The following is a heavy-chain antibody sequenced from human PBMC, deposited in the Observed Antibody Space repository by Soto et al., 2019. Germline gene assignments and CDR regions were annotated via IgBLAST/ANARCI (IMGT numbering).Heavy chain of an antibody. Sequence: GGSLRLSCAASGFTFNSYAMTWVRQAPGKGLEWVSTISASGVSIYYADSVKGRFTISRDIYKHTLYLPLTSLRVEDTPVYYCAKGVKTLVDSFDFWGQGTLVPVSS. D-gene: IGHD6-6*01. V-gene: IGHV3-23*01. CDR2: ISASGVSI. CDR1: GFTFNSYA. CDR3: AKGVKTLVDSFDF. J-gene: IGHJ4*02.